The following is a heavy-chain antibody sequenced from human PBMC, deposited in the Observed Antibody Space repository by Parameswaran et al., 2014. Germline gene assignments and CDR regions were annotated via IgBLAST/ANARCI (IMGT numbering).Heavy chain of an antibody. Sequence: VRQMPGKGLEWIGEINHSGSTNYNPSLKSRVTISVDTSKNQFSLKLSSVTAADTAVYYCARAGYYDFWSGYLRNWFDPWGQGTLVTVSS. CDR3: ARAGYYDFWSGYLRNWFDP. J-gene: IGHJ5*02. CDR2: INHSGST. D-gene: IGHD3-3*01. V-gene: IGHV4-34*01.